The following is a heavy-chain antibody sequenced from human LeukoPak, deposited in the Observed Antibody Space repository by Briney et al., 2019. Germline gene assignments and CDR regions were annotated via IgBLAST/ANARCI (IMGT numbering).Heavy chain of an antibody. Sequence: TGGSLRLSCAASGFTFSSYAMSWVRQAPGKGLEWVSAVSGSGGTTYYVDSVKGRFTISRDNSKNTLYLQMNSLRAEDTVVYYCAKSRFYYDSTGYTLDHWGQGTLVTVSS. D-gene: IGHD3-22*01. V-gene: IGHV3-23*01. CDR3: AKSRFYYDSTGYTLDH. CDR2: VSGSGGTT. CDR1: GFTFSSYA. J-gene: IGHJ4*02.